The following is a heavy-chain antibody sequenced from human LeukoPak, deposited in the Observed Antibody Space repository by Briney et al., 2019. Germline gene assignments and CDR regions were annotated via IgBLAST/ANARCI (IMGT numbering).Heavy chain of an antibody. Sequence: GGSLRLSCAASGFTFNSYAVTLVRQAPGTGLEWVSTINTSGGTTYYADSVKGRFTISRDNSKNTVYLQMNSLRAEDTAVYYCARDDGYNSRAYYFDYWGQGTLVTVSS. CDR3: ARDDGYNSRAYYFDY. CDR2: INTSGGTT. V-gene: IGHV3-23*01. J-gene: IGHJ4*02. CDR1: GFTFNSYA. D-gene: IGHD5-24*01.